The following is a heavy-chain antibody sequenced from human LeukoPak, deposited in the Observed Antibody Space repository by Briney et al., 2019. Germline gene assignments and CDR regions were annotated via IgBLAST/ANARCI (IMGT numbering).Heavy chain of an antibody. CDR1: GYTFSNYF. J-gene: IGHJ4*02. D-gene: IGHD3-10*01. CDR2: VSPRDSDT. CDR3: ARHRSDSYSSPIDY. V-gene: IGHV5-51*01. Sequence: GESLKISCKASGYTFSNYFIGWVRQMPGKGLEWMAIVSPRDSDTRYCPSFRGQVTVSADKSISTVYLQWSSLEASDTAMYYCARHRSDSYSSPIDYWGQGTLVTVSS.